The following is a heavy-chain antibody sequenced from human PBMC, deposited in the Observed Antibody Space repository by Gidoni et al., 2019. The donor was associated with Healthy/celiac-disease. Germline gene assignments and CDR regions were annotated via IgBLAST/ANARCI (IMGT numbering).Heavy chain of an antibody. J-gene: IGHJ4*02. CDR1: GFTFDDYA. D-gene: IGHD6-6*01. Sequence: EVQLVESGGGLVQPGRSLRLSCAASGFTFDDYAMHWVRQAPGKGLEWVSGISWNSGSIGYADSVNGRFTISRDNAKNSLYLQMNSLRAEDTALYYCAKDKYSSSSAGFDYWGQGTLVTVSS. V-gene: IGHV3-9*01. CDR3: AKDKYSSSSAGFDY. CDR2: ISWNSGSI.